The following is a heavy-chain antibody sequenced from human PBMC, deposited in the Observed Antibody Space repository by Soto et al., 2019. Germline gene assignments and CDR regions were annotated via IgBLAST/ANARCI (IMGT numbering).Heavy chain of an antibody. CDR3: ARVGEAGYNYHLFDY. Sequence: KPSETLSLTCTVSGGSISSGDYYWSWIRQPPGKGLEWIGYIYYSGSTYYNPSLKSRVTISVDTSKNQFSLKLSSVTAADTAVYYCARVGEAGYNYHLFDYWGQGTLVTVSS. D-gene: IGHD5-12*01. CDR1: GGSISSGDYY. V-gene: IGHV4-30-4*01. CDR2: IYYSGST. J-gene: IGHJ4*02.